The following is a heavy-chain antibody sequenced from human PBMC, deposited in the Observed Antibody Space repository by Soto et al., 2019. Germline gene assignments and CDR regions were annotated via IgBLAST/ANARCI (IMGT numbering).Heavy chain of an antibody. D-gene: IGHD2-2*01. CDR1: GDYIHVGGYY. CDR2: IYYTGKT. J-gene: IGHJ5*02. CDR3: ARDLTSNANCIDP. V-gene: IGHV4-30-4*01. Sequence: QVQLQESGPGLVKPSQTLSLTCSVSGDYIHVGGYYWTWIRQRPGAGLEWMGYIYYTGKTYYNPSLESRLTMSVDRSKNQFSLRLTSVTAADTAVYFCARDLTSNANCIDPWGQGTLVTVSS.